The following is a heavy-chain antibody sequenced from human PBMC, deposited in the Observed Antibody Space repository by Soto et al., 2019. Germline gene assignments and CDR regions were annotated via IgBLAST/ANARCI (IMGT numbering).Heavy chain of an antibody. CDR1: DDSINTYY. J-gene: IGHJ4*02. Sequence: SETLSLTCTISDDSINTYYWNWIRQPPGKGLEWIGYLFHSGTPNYNPSLKSRVTISRDTSENRFSLKLNSVTAADTAVYYCARANTSPWDFDYWGQGVLVTVSS. D-gene: IGHD1-26*01. CDR3: ARANTSPWDFDY. CDR2: LFHSGTP. V-gene: IGHV4-59*01.